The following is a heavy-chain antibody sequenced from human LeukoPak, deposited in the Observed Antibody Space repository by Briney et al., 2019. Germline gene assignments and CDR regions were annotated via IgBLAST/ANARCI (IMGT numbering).Heavy chain of an antibody. D-gene: IGHD3-10*01. CDR3: ARDFAREFTIDY. CDR2: ISSSSNII. V-gene: IGHV3-48*01. Sequence: GSLRPSLAASGFTLRNFKINWVPQPPGKGPQWVSYISSSSNIIYYADSVKGRFTISRDNAKNSLFLQMNSLRAEDTAVYYCARDFAREFTIDYWGQGTLVTVSS. CDR1: GFTLRNFK. J-gene: IGHJ4*02.